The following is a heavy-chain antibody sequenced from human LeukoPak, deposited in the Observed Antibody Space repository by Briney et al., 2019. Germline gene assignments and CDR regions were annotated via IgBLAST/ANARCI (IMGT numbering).Heavy chain of an antibody. CDR3: ATAGNYRFDY. CDR1: GFTFSNYW. Sequence: GGSLRLSCAASGFTFSNYWVLWVRQAPGKGLVWVSRFNPDGSTINYADSVKGRFTISRDNAKNTLYLQMNSLRAEATAVYYCATAGNYRFDYWGQGTLVTVSS. CDR2: FNPDGSTI. J-gene: IGHJ4*02. V-gene: IGHV3-74*01. D-gene: IGHD1-7*01.